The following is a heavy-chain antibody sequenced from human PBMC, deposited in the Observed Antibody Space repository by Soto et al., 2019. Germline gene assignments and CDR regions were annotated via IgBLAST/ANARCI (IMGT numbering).Heavy chain of an antibody. CDR2: VWYDVSNK. CDR3: ARAGPYCSGGSCYFDY. CDR1: GFSLSRYG. Sequence: QVQLVESGGGVVQPGRSLRLSCAASGFSLSRYGMHWVRQAPGKGLEWVAVVWYDVSNKYYADSVKGRFTISRDNSKNTLYLQMNSPRAEDTAVYYCARAGPYCSGGSCYFDYWGQGTLVTVSS. V-gene: IGHV3-33*01. D-gene: IGHD2-15*01. J-gene: IGHJ4*02.